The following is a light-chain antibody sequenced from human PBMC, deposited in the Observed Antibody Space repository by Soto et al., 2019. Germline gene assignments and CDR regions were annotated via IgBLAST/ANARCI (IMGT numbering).Light chain of an antibody. V-gene: IGKV3-11*01. CDR2: DAS. CDR3: QQGSSWPRS. CDR1: QSISSS. Sequence: EIVLTQSPATLSLSPGERATLSCRASQSISSSLAWYQQRPGQAPSLLIYDASSRATDIPARFSGSGSGTDFTLTISSLEAEDFAVYYCQQGSSWPRSFGGGTKVEIK. J-gene: IGKJ4*01.